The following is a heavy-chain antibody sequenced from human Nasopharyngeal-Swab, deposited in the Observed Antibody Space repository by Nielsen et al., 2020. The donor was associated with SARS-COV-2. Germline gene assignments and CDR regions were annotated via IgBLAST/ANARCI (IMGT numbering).Heavy chain of an antibody. V-gene: IGHV3-30-3*01. J-gene: IGHJ4*02. Sequence: GESLKISCAASGFTFSSYAMHWVRQAPGKGLEWVAVISYDGSNKYYADSVKGRFTISRDNSKNTLYLQMNSLRAEDTAVYYCARGAAAGMNYWGQGTLVTVSS. CDR1: GFTFSSYA. D-gene: IGHD6-13*01. CDR2: ISYDGSNK. CDR3: ARGAAAGMNY.